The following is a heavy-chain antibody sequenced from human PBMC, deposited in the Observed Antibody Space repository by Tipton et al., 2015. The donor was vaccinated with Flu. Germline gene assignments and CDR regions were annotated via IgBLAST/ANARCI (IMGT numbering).Heavy chain of an antibody. J-gene: IGHJ6*03. D-gene: IGHD5-24*01. CDR2: IYYSGST. CDR1: GGSISSYY. CDR3: ARAGWLHSSGYMDV. Sequence: VKPSETLSLTCTVSGGSISSYYWSWIRQPPGKGLEWIGYIYYSGSTNYNPSLKSRVTISVDTSKNQFSLKLSSVTAADTAVYYCARAGWLHSSGYMDVWGKGTTVTVSS. V-gene: IGHV4-59*01.